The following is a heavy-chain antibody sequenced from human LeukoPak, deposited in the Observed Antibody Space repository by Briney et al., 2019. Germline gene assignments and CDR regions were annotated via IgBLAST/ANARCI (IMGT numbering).Heavy chain of an antibody. V-gene: IGHV1-18*01. J-gene: IGHJ4*02. CDR2: ISAYNGNT. D-gene: IGHD4-23*01. CDR1: GYTFTSYD. Sequence: ASVKVSCKASGYTFTSYDISWVRQAPGQGLEWMGWISAYNGNTNYALNLQGRVTMTTDTSTSTAYLELRSLRSDDTAVYYCARDWTQLLPTDGGNSHPDYWGQGTLVTVSS. CDR3: ARDWTQLLPTDGGNSHPDY.